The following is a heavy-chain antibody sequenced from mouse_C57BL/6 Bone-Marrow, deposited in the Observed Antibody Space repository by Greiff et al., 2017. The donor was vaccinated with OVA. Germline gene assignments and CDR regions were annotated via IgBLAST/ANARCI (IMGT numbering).Heavy chain of an antibody. V-gene: IGHV1-69*01. CDR1: GYTFTSYW. CDR2: IYPADSYT. J-gene: IGHJ2*01. CDR3: ARWSTVVASEDY. D-gene: IGHD1-1*01. Sequence: QVQLQQPGAELVMPGASVKLSCKASGYTFTSYWMHWVKQRPGQGLEWIGEIYPADSYTNYNQKFKGKSTLTVDKSSSTAYMQLSSLTSEDSAVYYCARWSTVVASEDYWGQGTTLTVSS.